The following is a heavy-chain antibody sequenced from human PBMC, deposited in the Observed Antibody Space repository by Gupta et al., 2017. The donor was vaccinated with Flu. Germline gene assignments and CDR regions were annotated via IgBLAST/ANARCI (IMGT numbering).Heavy chain of an antibody. CDR3: ARDGGSCFDY. V-gene: IGHV3-33*01. D-gene: IGHD1-26*01. CDR2: IWYDGRNK. Sequence: WVRQAPGKGLEWVAVIWYDGRNKYYADSVKGRFTISRDNSKNTLYRQMNSLRAEDTAVYYCARDGGSCFDYWGQGTLVTVSS. J-gene: IGHJ4*02.